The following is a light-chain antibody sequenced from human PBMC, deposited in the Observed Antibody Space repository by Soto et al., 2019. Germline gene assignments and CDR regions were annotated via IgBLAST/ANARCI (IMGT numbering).Light chain of an antibody. J-gene: IGKJ1*01. V-gene: IGKV3-20*01. CDR1: QSIATAF. CDR2: GAS. CDR3: QQYESTLKT. Sequence: DIVLTQSPCTLSLFRGERATLSCRASQSIATAFLAWYQQQPGQAPRLLIYGASSRAAGIPDRFSGSGSGTDFTLTISRLEPEDFAMYYCQQYESTLKTFGQGTKVE.